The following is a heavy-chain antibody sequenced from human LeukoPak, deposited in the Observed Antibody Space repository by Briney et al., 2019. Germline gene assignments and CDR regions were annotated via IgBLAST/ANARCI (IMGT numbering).Heavy chain of an antibody. CDR3: ARPIYQLLPDAFDI. J-gene: IGHJ3*02. CDR1: GSPFTSYW. CDR2: IYPGDSDT. V-gene: IGHV5-51*01. D-gene: IGHD2-2*01. Sequence: GGSLEISGQGSGSPFTSYWIGWARRLPGKGREWMGIIYPGDSDTRYSPSFQGQVTISADKSISTAYLQWSSLKASDTAMYYCARPIYQLLPDAFDIWGQGTMVTVSS.